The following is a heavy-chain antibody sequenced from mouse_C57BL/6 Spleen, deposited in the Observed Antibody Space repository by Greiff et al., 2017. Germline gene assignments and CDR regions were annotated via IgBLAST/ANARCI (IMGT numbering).Heavy chain of an antibody. CDR2: IYPGSGST. J-gene: IGHJ2*01. V-gene: IGHV1-55*01. D-gene: IGHD2-5*01. CDR3: ARYSNYVYYFDY. Sequence: VQLQQPGAELVKPGASVKMSCKASGYTFTSYWITWVKQRPGQGLEWIGDIYPGSGSTNYTEKFKSKATLTVDTSSSTAYMQLSSLTSEDSAVDYCARYSNYVYYFDYWGQGTTLTVSS. CDR1: GYTFTSYW.